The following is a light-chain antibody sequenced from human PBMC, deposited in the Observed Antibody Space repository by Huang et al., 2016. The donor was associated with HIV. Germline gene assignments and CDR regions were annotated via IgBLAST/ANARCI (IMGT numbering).Light chain of an antibody. J-gene: IGKJ5*01. CDR1: QDISSW. CDR3: QQDNMYPRS. V-gene: IGKV1-12*01. CDR2: STS. Sequence: IQLTQSPSSVSASEGDTVRITCRASQDISSWLAWYQQKPREAPTLLIHSTSILQSGVPSRFNGSGSGTDFFLTINSLRPDDFATYYCQQDNMYPRSFGQGTRLDIK.